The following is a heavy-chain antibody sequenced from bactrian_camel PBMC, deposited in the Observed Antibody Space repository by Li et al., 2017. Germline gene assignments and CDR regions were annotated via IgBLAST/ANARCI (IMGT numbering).Heavy chain of an antibody. D-gene: IGHD1*01. CDR3: TRSYFGASHNTFAF. J-gene: IGHJ4*01. CDR1: GFTFSSSW. V-gene: IGHV3S1*01. Sequence: HVQLVESGGGLVQPGGSLRLSCVGSGFTFSSSWMYWVRQAPGKGLEWVSTINNSGGTTYSGDSVKGRFTISRDNAKNTLYLQMNSLKPEDTAVYYCTRSYFGASHNTFAFWGQGTQVTVS. CDR2: INNSGGTT.